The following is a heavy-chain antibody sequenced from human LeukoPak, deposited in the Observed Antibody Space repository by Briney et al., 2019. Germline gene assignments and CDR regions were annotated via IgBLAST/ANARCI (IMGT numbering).Heavy chain of an antibody. J-gene: IGHJ4*02. CDR2: ISGSDAST. CDR1: GFTFRIYA. V-gene: IGHV3-23*01. D-gene: IGHD6-25*01. CDR3: ARDLSAL. Sequence: GSSLRLSCAASGFTFRIYAMSWVRQAPGKGLEWVSGISGSDASTFYADSVMGRFTISRDNSMNTLYLQMNSLRAEDTAVYYCARDLSALWGQGTLVTVSS.